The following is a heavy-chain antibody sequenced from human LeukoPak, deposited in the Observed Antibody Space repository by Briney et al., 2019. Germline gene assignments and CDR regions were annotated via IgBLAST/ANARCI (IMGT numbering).Heavy chain of an antibody. CDR2: IIPIFGTA. CDR3: ASNPLATVVTVGPWGY. D-gene: IGHD4-23*01. V-gene: IGHV1-69*13. Sequence: GASVKVSCKASGGTFSSYAISWVRQAPGQGLEWMGGIIPIFGTANYAQKFQGRVTITADESTSTAYMELSSLRSEDTAAYYCASNPLATVVTVGPWGYWGQGTLVTVSS. CDR1: GGTFSSYA. J-gene: IGHJ4*02.